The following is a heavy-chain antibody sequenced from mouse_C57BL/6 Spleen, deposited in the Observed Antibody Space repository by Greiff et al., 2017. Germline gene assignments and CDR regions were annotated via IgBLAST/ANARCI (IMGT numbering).Heavy chain of an antibody. CDR3: AMGGAQAGDAMDY. Sequence: QVQLQQPGAELVKPGASVKVSCKASGYTFTSYWMHWVKQRPGQGLEWIGRIHPSDSDTNYNQKFKGKATVTVDKSSSTAYMQLSSLTSEDSAVYYCAMGGAQAGDAMDYWGQGTSVTVSS. J-gene: IGHJ4*01. D-gene: IGHD3-2*02. V-gene: IGHV1-74*01. CDR1: GYTFTSYW. CDR2: IHPSDSDT.